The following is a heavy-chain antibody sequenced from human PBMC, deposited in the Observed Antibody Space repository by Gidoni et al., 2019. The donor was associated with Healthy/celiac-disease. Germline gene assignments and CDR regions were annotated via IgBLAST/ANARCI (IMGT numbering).Heavy chain of an antibody. D-gene: IGHD3-16*01. V-gene: IGHV3-30*18. CDR1: GFTFSRYG. J-gene: IGHJ3*02. CDR2: ISYDGSNK. Sequence: QVQLVESGGGVVQPGTSLRLSCAASGFTFSRYGMHWVRQAPGKGLEWVAVISYDGSNKYYADSVKGRFTISRDNSKNTLYLQMNSLRAEDTAVYYCAKGGGTFDIWGQGTMVTVSS. CDR3: AKGGGTFDI.